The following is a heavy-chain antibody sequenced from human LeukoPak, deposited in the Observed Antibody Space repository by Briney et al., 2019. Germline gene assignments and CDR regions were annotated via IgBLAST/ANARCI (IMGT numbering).Heavy chain of an antibody. CDR2: ISYDGSNK. CDR3: AKDRTGTTGESRPDY. D-gene: IGHD1-1*01. CDR1: GFTFSSYG. J-gene: IGHJ4*02. Sequence: GRSLRLSCAASGFTFSSYGMHWVXQAPGKGLEGVAVISYDGSNKYYADSVKGRFTISRDNSKNTLYLQMNSLRAEDTAVYYCAKDRTGTTGESRPDYWGQGTLVTVSS. V-gene: IGHV3-30*18.